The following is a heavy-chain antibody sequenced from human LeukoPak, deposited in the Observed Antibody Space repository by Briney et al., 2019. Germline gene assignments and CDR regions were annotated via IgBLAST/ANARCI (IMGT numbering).Heavy chain of an antibody. D-gene: IGHD3-10*01. CDR2: IYYSGST. Sequence: SETLSLTCTVSGGSISSSSYYWGWIRQPPGKGLEWIGSIYYSGSTYYNPSLKSRVTISVDTSKNQFSLKLSSVTAADTAVYYCARSSGGYMVRGVMRAFDIWGQGTMVTVSS. CDR3: ARSSGGYMVRGVMRAFDI. CDR1: GGSISSSSYY. J-gene: IGHJ3*02. V-gene: IGHV4-39*07.